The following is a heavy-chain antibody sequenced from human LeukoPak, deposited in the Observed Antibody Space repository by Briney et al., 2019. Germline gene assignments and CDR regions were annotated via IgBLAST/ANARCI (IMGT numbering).Heavy chain of an antibody. CDR1: GFTFSSYW. J-gene: IGHJ6*02. CDR2: INTDGSRT. V-gene: IGHV3-74*01. CDR3: ATYKNWVAGDV. D-gene: IGHD7-27*01. Sequence: GGSLRLSCAASGFTFSSYWMHWVRQAPGKGLVWVSRINTDGSRTDYADSVKGRFTVSRDNAKNSLFLQMNSLRVEDTAVYYCATYKNWVAGDVWGQGTTVSVSS.